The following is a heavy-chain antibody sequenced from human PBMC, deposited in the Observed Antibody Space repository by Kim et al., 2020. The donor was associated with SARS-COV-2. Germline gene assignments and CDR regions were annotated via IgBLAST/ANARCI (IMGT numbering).Heavy chain of an antibody. CDR2: LSGSGAST. V-gene: IGHV3-23*01. D-gene: IGHD3-16*01. CDR1: GFTFSSYA. CDR3: ATVGRSSQPGY. Sequence: GGSLRLSCAASGFTFSSYAMSWVRQAPGKGLEWVAGLSGSGASTYYADSVQGRFTISIDNSKDTLYLQMNSPRAEDTAVYYCATVGRSSQPGYWGQGTLVTVSS. J-gene: IGHJ4*02.